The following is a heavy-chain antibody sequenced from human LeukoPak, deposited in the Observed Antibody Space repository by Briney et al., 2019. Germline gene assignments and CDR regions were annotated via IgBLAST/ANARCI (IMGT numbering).Heavy chain of an antibody. V-gene: IGHV4-61*02. CDR3: ARASELVINGFDAFDI. CDR2: IYTSGST. J-gene: IGHJ3*02. Sequence: PSETLSLTCTVSGGSISSGSHYWSWMRQPAGKGLEWIGRIYTSGSTNYNSSLKSRVTISADTSKNQFSLKLSSVTAADTAVYYCARASELVINGFDAFDIWGQGTMVTVSS. CDR1: GGSISSGSHY. D-gene: IGHD3-9*01.